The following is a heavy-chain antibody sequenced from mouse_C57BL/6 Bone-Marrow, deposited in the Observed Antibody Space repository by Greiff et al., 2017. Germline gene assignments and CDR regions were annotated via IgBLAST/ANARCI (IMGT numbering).Heavy chain of an antibody. Sequence: QVQLQQPGAELVKPGASVKMSCKASGYTFTSYWITWVKQRPGQGLEWIGDIYPGSGSTNYNEKFKSKATLTVDTSSSTAYMQLSSLTSEDSAVYYCAREDYYGSSYGEYFDVWGTGTTVTVSS. D-gene: IGHD1-1*01. CDR2: IYPGSGST. CDR1: GYTFTSYW. J-gene: IGHJ1*03. CDR3: AREDYYGSSYGEYFDV. V-gene: IGHV1-55*01.